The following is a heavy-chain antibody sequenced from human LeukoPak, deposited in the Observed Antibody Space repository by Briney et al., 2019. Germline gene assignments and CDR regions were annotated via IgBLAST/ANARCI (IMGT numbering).Heavy chain of an antibody. CDR2: ISSSSSNK. D-gene: IGHD3-10*01. J-gene: IGHJ4*02. V-gene: IGHV3-21*04. CDR1: GFAFNTYS. CDR3: TREKTSDGEYLYFDY. Sequence: GGSLRLSCAASGFAFNTYSIDWVCQAPGKGLEWVSSISSSSSNKFYADSVRGRFIISRDNAKNSVYLQMNSLRAEDTAVYYCTREKTSDGEYLYFDYWGQGALVTVSS.